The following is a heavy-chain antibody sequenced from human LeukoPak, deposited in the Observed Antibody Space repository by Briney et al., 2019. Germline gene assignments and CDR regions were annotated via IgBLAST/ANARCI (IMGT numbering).Heavy chain of an antibody. CDR3: ARDGGSDQYYFAK. Sequence: SETLSLTCTVSGDSIITYYWSWSRQPPGKGREWMAYIYYRVTSDYNPSLKSRVTMSVDMSTRQISLKLSSVTAAETAMYSCARDGGSDQYYFAKCGEGRLVTV. D-gene: IGHD6-19*01. J-gene: IGHJ4*02. CDR2: IYYRVTS. CDR1: GDSIITYY. V-gene: IGHV4-59*01.